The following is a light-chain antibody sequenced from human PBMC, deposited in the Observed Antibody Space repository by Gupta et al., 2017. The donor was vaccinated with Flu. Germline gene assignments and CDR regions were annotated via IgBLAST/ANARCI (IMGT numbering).Light chain of an antibody. J-gene: IGLJ3*02. V-gene: IGLV4-69*01. CDR3: QTWGTGIHV. CDR1: SGHSSYA. Sequence: QLVLTHSPSASASLGASVKRTCTLSSGHSSYAIAWHQQQPEKGPRYLMKLNSDGSHTKGDGIPDRFSGSSSGAERYLTIASLQAEDEDDYYCQTWGTGIHVFGGGTKLTVL. CDR2: LNSDGSH.